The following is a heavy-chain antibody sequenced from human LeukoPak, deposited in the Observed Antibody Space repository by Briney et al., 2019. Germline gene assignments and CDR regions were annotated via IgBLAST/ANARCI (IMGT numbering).Heavy chain of an antibody. CDR1: GYTFTGYY. D-gene: IGHD1-26*01. J-gene: IGHJ4*02. CDR2: INPNSGGT. V-gene: IGHV1-2*02. Sequence: GASLKVSCKASGYTFTGYYMHWVRQAPGQGLEWMGWINPNSGGTNDAQKFQGRVTMTRDTSISTAYMELSRLRSDDTAVYYCASSLLRGSYYGYWGQGTLVTVSS. CDR3: ASSLLRGSYYGY.